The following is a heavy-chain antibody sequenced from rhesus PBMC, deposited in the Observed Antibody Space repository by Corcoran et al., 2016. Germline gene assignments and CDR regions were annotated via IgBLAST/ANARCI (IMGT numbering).Heavy chain of an antibody. Sequence: QVQLQESGPGVVKPSETLSLTCAVSGGSISDSYRWSWIRQPPGKGLEWIGYLYGSSTSTNYNPSLKSRVTISKDTSKNQFSLKLSSVTAADTAVYYCARLSYSYFYGLDSWGQGVVVTVSS. CDR2: LYGSSTST. CDR1: GGSISDSYR. V-gene: IGHV4S10*01. D-gene: IGHD5-12*01. J-gene: IGHJ6*01. CDR3: ARLSYSYFYGLDS.